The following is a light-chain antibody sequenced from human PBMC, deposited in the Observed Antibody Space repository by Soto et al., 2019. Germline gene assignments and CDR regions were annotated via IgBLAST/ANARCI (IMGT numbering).Light chain of an antibody. J-gene: IGKJ1*01. Sequence: DIQMTQSPSTLSASIGDRVTITCRTSQSVDSWLAWYQQKPGKAPKSLIYKASSLQTGVPSRFSGSGSGTAFTITISRLQPDDFATYYCQHYNDYSRMFGQGTKLEIK. CDR2: KAS. V-gene: IGKV1-5*03. CDR1: QSVDSW. CDR3: QHYNDYSRM.